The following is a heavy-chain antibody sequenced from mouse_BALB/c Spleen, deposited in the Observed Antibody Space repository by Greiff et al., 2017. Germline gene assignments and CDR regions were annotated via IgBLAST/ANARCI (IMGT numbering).Heavy chain of an antibody. CDR2: IYPGDGDT. Sequence: VQLQQSGAELVRPGSSVKISCKASGYAFSSYWMNWAKQRPGQGLEWIGQIYPGDGDTNYNGKFKGKATLTADKSSSTAYMQLSSLTSEDSAVYFCARYGNYVYWYFDVWGAGTTVTVSS. V-gene: IGHV1-80*01. D-gene: IGHD2-10*02. CDR3: ARYGNYVYWYFDV. CDR1: GYAFSSYW. J-gene: IGHJ1*01.